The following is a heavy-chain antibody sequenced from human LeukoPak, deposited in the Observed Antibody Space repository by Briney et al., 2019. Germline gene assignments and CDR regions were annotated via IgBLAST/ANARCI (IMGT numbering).Heavy chain of an antibody. CDR1: GFTFSSYA. CDR3: ANDQVLIVVGSFEY. D-gene: IGHD3-22*01. Sequence: PGGSLRLSCAASGFTFSSYAMSWVRQAPGKGLEWVSGISGSGGSTYYADSVKGRFTISRDNSKNTLYLQMTSLRAEDTAVYYCANDQVLIVVGSFEYGAQGTLVTVSS. J-gene: IGHJ4*02. CDR2: ISGSGGST. V-gene: IGHV3-23*01.